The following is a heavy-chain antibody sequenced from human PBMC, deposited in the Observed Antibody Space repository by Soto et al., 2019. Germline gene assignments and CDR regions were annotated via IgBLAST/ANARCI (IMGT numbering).Heavy chain of an antibody. D-gene: IGHD1-7*01. Sequence: SETLSLTCTVSGGSISSGGYYWSWIRQHPGKGLEWIGYIYYSGSTYYNPSLKSRVTISVDTSKNQFSLKLSSVTAADTAVYYCAREVSGLELHPWGQGTLVTVSS. CDR1: GGSISSGGYY. V-gene: IGHV4-31*03. CDR2: IYYSGST. CDR3: AREVSGLELHP. J-gene: IGHJ5*02.